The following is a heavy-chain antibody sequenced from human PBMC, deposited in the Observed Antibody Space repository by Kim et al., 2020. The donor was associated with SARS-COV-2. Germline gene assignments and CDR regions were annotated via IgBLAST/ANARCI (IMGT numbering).Heavy chain of an antibody. CDR3: TSFVCAT. Sequence: SQTLSLTCAISGDSISSNTAAWNWIRQSPSRGLEWLGRTYYRSKWYIDYAASVKGRIIISPDTSKNQFSLQLNSVTPEDTAVYYCTSFVCATWGQGTLVTVSS. D-gene: IGHD6-6*01. CDR1: GDSISSNTAA. CDR2: TYYRSKWYI. V-gene: IGHV6-1*01. J-gene: IGHJ4*02.